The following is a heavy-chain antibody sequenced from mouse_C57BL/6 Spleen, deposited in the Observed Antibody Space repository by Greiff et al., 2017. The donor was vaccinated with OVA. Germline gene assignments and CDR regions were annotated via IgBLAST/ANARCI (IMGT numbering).Heavy chain of an antibody. CDR1: GYSITSGYY. J-gene: IGHJ2*01. CDR2: ISYDGSN. Sequence: EVQLQQSGPGLVKPSQSLSLTCSVTGYSITSGYYWNWIRQFPGNKLEWMGYISYDGSNNYNPSLKNRISITRDTSKNQFFLKLNSVTTEDTATYYCASPIYYDYEGFDYWGQGTTLTVSS. V-gene: IGHV3-6*01. CDR3: ASPIYYDYEGFDY. D-gene: IGHD2-4*01.